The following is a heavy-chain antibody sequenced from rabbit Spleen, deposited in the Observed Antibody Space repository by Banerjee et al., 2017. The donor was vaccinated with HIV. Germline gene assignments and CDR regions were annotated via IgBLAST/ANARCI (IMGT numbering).Heavy chain of an antibody. V-gene: IGHV1S40*01. CDR1: GFSFSSAYD. J-gene: IGHJ6*01. Sequence: QSLEESGGDLVKPGASLTLTCTASGFSFSSAYDMCWVRQAPGKGLEWIACIDVGGSGTTYFASWAKGRFTISKTSSTTVTLQMTSLTAADTATYFCARDSGSSFSSYGMDLWGPGTLVTVS. D-gene: IGHD8-1*01. CDR2: IDVGGSGTT. CDR3: ARDSGSSFSSYGMDL.